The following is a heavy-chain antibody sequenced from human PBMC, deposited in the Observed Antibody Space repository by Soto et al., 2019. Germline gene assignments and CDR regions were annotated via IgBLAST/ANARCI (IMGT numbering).Heavy chain of an antibody. CDR1: GYTFTSYG. J-gene: IGHJ6*02. Sequence: QVQLVQSGAEVKKPGASVKVSCKASGYTFTSYGISWVRQAPGQGLEWMGWISAYNGNTNYAQKLQGRVNMTTDTSTSTAYIELRSLRSDDTAVYYCARDLANPTYYYYYGMDVWGQGTTVTVSS. CDR2: ISAYNGNT. V-gene: IGHV1-18*04. CDR3: ARDLANPTYYYYYGMDV.